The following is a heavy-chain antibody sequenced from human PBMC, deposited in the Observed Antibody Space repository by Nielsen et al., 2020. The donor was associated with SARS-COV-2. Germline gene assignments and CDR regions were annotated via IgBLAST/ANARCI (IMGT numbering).Heavy chain of an antibody. V-gene: IGHV3-23*01. J-gene: IGHJ5*02. CDR3: TKGGWLDD. CDR2: ISGKDDST. CDR1: GFPFNNFD. D-gene: IGHD3-10*01. Sequence: GESLKISCAASGFPFNNFDMSWVRQAPGTGLEGVSSISGKDDSTHYAESVKGRFTISRDNPMNTVYLQMNSLRAEDMALYHCTKGGWLDDWGQGTPVTVSS.